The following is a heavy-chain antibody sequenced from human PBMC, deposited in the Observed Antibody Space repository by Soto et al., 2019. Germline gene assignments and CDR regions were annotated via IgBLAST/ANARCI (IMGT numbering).Heavy chain of an antibody. D-gene: IGHD4-17*01. J-gene: IGHJ6*02. CDR2: IIPIFGTA. CDR3: AMANTVTRPGYYYCGMYV. CDR1: GGTFSSYA. Sequence: QVQLVQSGAEVKKPGSSVKVSCKASGGTFSSYAISWVRQAPGQGLEWMGGIIPIFGTANYAQKFQGRVTITAAXXTXTXXRELSRRRCEETAVYYWAMANTVTRPGYYYCGMYVWVQGTTVTVSS. V-gene: IGHV1-69*12.